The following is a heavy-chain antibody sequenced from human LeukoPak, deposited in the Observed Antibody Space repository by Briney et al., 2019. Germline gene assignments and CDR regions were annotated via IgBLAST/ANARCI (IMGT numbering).Heavy chain of an antibody. CDR3: AKGGTYSTGPYYFDS. J-gene: IGHJ4*02. V-gene: IGHV3-9*02. CDR1: GFTSDNYA. D-gene: IGHD1-26*01. CDR2: ISWNSGSI. Sequence: PGGSLRLSCATSGFTSDNYAMSWVRQAPGKGLEWVSAISWNSGSIGYADSVKGRFTISRDNAKNSLYLQMTSLRAEDTALYYCAKGGTYSTGPYYFDSWGQGTLVTVSS.